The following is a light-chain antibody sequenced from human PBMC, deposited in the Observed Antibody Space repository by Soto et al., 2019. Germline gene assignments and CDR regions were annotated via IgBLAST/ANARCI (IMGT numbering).Light chain of an antibody. V-gene: IGKV1-5*01. CDR1: QSISNH. J-gene: IGKJ5*01. Sequence: DIQMTHSPSSLSASVEGRVIITCRASQSISNHLNWYQQKPGKAPKLLIYDASSLESGVPSRFSGSGSGTEFTLTISSLQPDDFATYYCQQYNSYSVTFGQGTRLEIK. CDR2: DAS. CDR3: QQYNSYSVT.